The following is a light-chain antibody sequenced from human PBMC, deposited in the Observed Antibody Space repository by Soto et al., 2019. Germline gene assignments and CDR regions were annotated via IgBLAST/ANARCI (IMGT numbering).Light chain of an antibody. CDR1: SSNIGGGYD. CDR2: HNS. Sequence: QAVLTQPPSVSGAPGQRVTISCTGSSSNIGGGYDVHWYQQLPGTAPKLLIYHNSNRPSGVPDRFSGSKSGTSAPLAITGLQAEDEADYYCQSYDSSLSGSRVFGTGTKLTVL. J-gene: IGLJ1*01. CDR3: QSYDSSLSGSRV. V-gene: IGLV1-40*01.